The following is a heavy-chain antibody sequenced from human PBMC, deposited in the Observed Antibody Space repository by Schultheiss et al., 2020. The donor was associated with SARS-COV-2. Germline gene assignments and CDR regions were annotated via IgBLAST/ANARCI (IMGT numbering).Heavy chain of an antibody. J-gene: IGHJ4*02. D-gene: IGHD5-18*01. CDR1: GGSISPYY. CDR3: ARGDTDHFDS. Sequence: SETLSLTCTVSGGSISPYYWSWIRQPPGKGLEWIGYIYYSGSTNYSPSLKSRVTISLDTSKKQVSLKLNSVTAADTAVYYCARGDTDHFDSWGQGALVTVSS. CDR2: IYYSGST. V-gene: IGHV4-59*01.